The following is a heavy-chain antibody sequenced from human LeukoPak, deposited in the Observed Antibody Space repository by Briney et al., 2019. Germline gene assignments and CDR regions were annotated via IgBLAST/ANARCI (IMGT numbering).Heavy chain of an antibody. J-gene: IGHJ3*02. D-gene: IGHD3-9*01. V-gene: IGHV1-18*01. CDR2: ISTYNGNT. Sequence: ASVKVSFKASGYTFISYGISWVRQAPGQGLEWMGWISTYNGNTNYAQKLQGRVTMTTDTSTSTAYMELRSLRSDDTAVYYCARDEQDILTGTDAFDIWGQGTMVTVSS. CDR1: GYTFISYG. CDR3: ARDEQDILTGTDAFDI.